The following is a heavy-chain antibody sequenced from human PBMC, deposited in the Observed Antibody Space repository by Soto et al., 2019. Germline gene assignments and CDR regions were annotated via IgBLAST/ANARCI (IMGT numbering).Heavy chain of an antibody. CDR2: IRSKANSYAT. V-gene: IGHV3-73*01. CDR1: GFTFSGSA. J-gene: IGHJ4*02. Sequence: GGSLRLSCAASGFTFSGSAMHWVRQASGKGLEWVGRIRSKANSYATAYAASVKGRFTISRDDSKNTAYLQMNSLKTEDTAVYYCTRFGFKTCSSTSCYAPRPHWGQGTLVTVSS. CDR3: TRFGFKTCSSTSCYAPRPH. D-gene: IGHD2-2*01.